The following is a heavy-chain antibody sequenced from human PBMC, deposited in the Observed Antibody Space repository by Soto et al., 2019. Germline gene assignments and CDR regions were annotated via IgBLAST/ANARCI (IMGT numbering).Heavy chain of an antibody. V-gene: IGHV1-2*02. Sequence: ASVKVSCKASGYTFTGYYMHWVRQAPGQGLEWMGWINPNSGGTNYAQKFQGRVTMTRDTSISTAYMELSRLRSDDTAVYYCARVGLAAAGRGRDAFDIWGQGTMVTVSS. J-gene: IGHJ3*02. D-gene: IGHD6-13*01. CDR1: GYTFTGYY. CDR3: ARVGLAAAGRGRDAFDI. CDR2: INPNSGGT.